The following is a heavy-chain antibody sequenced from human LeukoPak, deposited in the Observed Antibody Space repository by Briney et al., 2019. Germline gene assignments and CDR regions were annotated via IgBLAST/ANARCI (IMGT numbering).Heavy chain of an antibody. J-gene: IGHJ4*02. Sequence: PGGSLRLSCAASGFTFSSYSMNWVRQAPGKGLEWVSSISSSSSYIYYADSVKGRFTISRDNAKNSLYLQMNSLRAEDTAVYYCARDLGPPIAPQEVTYYYDSSGYYHGDYWGQGTLVTVPS. V-gene: IGHV3-21*01. CDR3: ARDLGPPIAPQEVTYYYDSSGYYHGDY. CDR1: GFTFSSYS. D-gene: IGHD3-22*01. CDR2: ISSSSSYI.